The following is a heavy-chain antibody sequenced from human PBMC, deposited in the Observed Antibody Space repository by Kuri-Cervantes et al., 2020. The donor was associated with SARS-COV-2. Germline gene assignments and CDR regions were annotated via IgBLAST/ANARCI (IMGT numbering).Heavy chain of an antibody. CDR2: IYYSGST. CDR1: GCSISSSSYY. J-gene: IGHJ4*02. Sequence: ESLKISCTVSGCSISSSSYYWGWIRQPPGKGLEWIGSIYYSGSTYYNPSLKSRVTISVDTSKNQFSLRLSSVTAADTAVYYCARRHYDFWSSSMLDYWGQGTLVTVSS. D-gene: IGHD3-3*01. V-gene: IGHV4-39*01. CDR3: ARRHYDFWSSSMLDY.